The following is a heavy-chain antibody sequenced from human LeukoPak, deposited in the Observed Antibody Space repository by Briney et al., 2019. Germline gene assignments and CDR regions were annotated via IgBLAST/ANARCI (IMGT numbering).Heavy chain of an antibody. CDR1: GYTLTELS. D-gene: IGHD3-10*01. Sequence: GASVKVSCKVSGYTLTELSMHWVRQAPGKGLEWMGGFDPEDGETIYAQKFQGRVTTTEDTSTDTAYMELSSLRSEDTAVYYCAQQEYREYYYNCWGQGTLVTVSS. V-gene: IGHV1-24*01. CDR3: AQQEYREYYYNC. CDR2: FDPEDGET. J-gene: IGHJ4*02.